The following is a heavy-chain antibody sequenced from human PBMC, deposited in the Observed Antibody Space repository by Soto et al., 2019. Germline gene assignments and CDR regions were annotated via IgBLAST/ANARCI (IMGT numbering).Heavy chain of an antibody. D-gene: IGHD6-13*01. J-gene: IGHJ6*02. Sequence: QVQLVESGGGVVQPGRSLRLSCAASGFTFSSFGMHWVRQAPGKGLEWVAFISFDGSNKYYVDSVKGRFIISRDNSTNTLSLQMNSLKAEDTAVYYCAKDTSKYSNNWPAYYGLDVWGQGTTVTVSS. V-gene: IGHV3-30*18. CDR1: GFTFSSFG. CDR2: ISFDGSNK. CDR3: AKDTSKYSNNWPAYYGLDV.